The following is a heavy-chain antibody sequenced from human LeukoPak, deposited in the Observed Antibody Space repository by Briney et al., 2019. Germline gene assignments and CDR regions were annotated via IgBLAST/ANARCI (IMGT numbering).Heavy chain of an antibody. D-gene: IGHD4-17*01. CDR3: TTLPPTVTTLNVDY. CDR1: GGTFSSYA. CDR2: IIPILGIA. J-gene: IGHJ4*02. V-gene: IGHV1-69*04. Sequence: SVKVSCKASGGTFSSYAISWVRQAPGQGLEWMGRIIPILGIANYAQKFQGRVTITADKSTSTAYMELSSPRSEDTAVYYCTTLPPTVTTLNVDYWGQGTLVTVSS.